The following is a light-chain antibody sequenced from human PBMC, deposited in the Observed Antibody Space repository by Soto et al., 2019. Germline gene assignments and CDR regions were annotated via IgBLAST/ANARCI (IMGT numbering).Light chain of an antibody. CDR1: QSVTNRY. CDR2: SIS. CDR3: RQFDVYIT. J-gene: IGKJ4*01. V-gene: IGKV3-20*01. Sequence: IVWTQSPGTLSLSPGERATLSCRASQSVTNRYLAWYQQKPGQAPRLHIYSISSRAPAIPDRFSGSGSGRDFSLAICRLETSDFAVYYCRQFDVYITFGGGTKVDI.